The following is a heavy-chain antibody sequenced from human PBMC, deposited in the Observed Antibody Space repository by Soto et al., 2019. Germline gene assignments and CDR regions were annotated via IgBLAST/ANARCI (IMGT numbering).Heavy chain of an antibody. Sequence: PPETLSLTCTVSGGSISSGGYYWSWIRQHPGKGLEWIGYIYYSGSTYYNPSLKSRVTISVDTSKNQFSLKLSSVTAADTAVYYCAREGRGYSYGTFDYWGQGTLVTVSS. J-gene: IGHJ4*02. CDR2: IYYSGST. CDR1: GGSISSGGYY. D-gene: IGHD5-18*01. CDR3: AREGRGYSYGTFDY. V-gene: IGHV4-31*03.